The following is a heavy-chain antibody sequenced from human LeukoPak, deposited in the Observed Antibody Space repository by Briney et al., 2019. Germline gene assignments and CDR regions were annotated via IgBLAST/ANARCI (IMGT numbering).Heavy chain of an antibody. D-gene: IGHD6-13*01. J-gene: IGHJ4*02. CDR3: ARAGYSSSWYYFDY. CDR2: ISGSGGTT. Sequence: GGSLRLSCAASGFTFSSYAMNWVRQAPGKGLEWVSAISGSGGTTHYADSVKGRFTISRDNAKNSLYLQMNSLRAEDTAVYYCARAGYSSSWYYFDYWGQGTLVTVSS. CDR1: GFTFSSYA. V-gene: IGHV3-23*01.